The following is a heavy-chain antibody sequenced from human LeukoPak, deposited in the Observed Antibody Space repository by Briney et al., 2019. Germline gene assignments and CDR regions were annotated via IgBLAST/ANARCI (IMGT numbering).Heavy chain of an antibody. J-gene: IGHJ4*02. D-gene: IGHD3-10*01. CDR2: ISYSGSM. V-gene: IGHV4-39*01. Sequence: SETLSLTCTVSGDSISSSRYYWGWIRQPPGKGLEWIGSISYSGSMYYTPSLKSRITISVDTSKNQFSLKLNSVTAADTAVYYCARRSGSCYYFFDYWGQGTLVTVS. CDR1: GDSISSSRYY. CDR3: ARRSGSCYYFFDY.